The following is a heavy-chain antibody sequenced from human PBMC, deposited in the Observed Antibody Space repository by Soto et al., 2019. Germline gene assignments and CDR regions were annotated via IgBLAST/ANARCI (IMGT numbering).Heavy chain of an antibody. CDR2: IVVGSGNT. CDR1: GLTFTSSA. CDR3: AEANFRGYYHSGY. J-gene: IGHJ4*02. Sequence: SVKVSCKASGLTFTSSAVQWVRQARGQRLEWIGWIVVGSGNTNYAQKFQERVTITRDMSTSTAYMELSSLRSEDTAVYYCAEANFRGYYHSGYWGQGTLVTVSS. V-gene: IGHV1-58*01. D-gene: IGHD3-3*01.